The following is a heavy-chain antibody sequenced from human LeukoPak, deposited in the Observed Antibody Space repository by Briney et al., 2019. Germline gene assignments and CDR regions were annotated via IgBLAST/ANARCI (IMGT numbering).Heavy chain of an antibody. CDR3: AKINSSGLYYYYYYMDV. CDR2: ISGSGGST. CDR1: GFTFSSYA. V-gene: IGHV3-23*01. J-gene: IGHJ6*03. D-gene: IGHD6-19*01. Sequence: GGSLRLSCAASGFTFSSYAMSWVRQAPGKGLEWVSAISGSGGSTYYEDSVKGRFTISRDNSKNTLYLQMNSLRAEDTAVYYCAKINSSGLYYYYYYMDVWGKGTTVTISS.